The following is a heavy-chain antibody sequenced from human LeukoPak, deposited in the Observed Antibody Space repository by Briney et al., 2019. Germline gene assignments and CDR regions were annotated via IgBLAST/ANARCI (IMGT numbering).Heavy chain of an antibody. D-gene: IGHD3-16*01. CDR1: GGSFSTYY. CDR3: ARAVITFGAAVAKGFDS. Sequence: PSETLSLTCTVSGGSFSTYYWSWIRQPPGKGLEWVVYTYHSGSTDYNPSLKSRVTMSLDTSKNQFSLNLSSVTAADTAVYYCARAVITFGAAVAKGFDSWGQGTLVTVSS. CDR2: TYHSGST. V-gene: IGHV4-59*01. J-gene: IGHJ4*02.